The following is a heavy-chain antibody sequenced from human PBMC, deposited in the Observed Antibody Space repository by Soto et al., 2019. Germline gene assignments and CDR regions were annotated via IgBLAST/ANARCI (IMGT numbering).Heavy chain of an antibody. Sequence: WETLSLTCTVSGGSIGPFYWSWVRQPPGKGLEWIGYLYYSGNTNYNPSLKSRVTISVDASKNQVSLRLTSVTAADTAVYYCARVGGVAARTFDYWGQGTVVTVSS. CDR2: LYYSGNT. J-gene: IGHJ4*02. CDR3: ARVGGVAARTFDY. CDR1: GGSIGPFY. V-gene: IGHV4-59*01. D-gene: IGHD2-15*01.